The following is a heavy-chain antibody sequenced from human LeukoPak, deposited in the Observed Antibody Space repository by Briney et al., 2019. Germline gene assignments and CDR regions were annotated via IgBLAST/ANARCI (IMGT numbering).Heavy chain of an antibody. D-gene: IGHD3-10*01. CDR1: GFTFRSYA. Sequence: GGSLRLSCAASGFTFRSYAMSWVRQAPGKGLEWVSTITTTGDRTYYADSAKGRLTISRDNSKNTLFLHMNRLRAEDTAVYYCARDIWYGSGTYLLRESWGQGTLVTASS. CDR2: ITTTGDRT. V-gene: IGHV3-23*01. CDR3: ARDIWYGSGTYLLRES. J-gene: IGHJ5*02.